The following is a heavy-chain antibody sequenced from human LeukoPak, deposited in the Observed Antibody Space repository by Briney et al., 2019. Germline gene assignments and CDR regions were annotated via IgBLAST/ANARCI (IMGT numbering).Heavy chain of an antibody. D-gene: IGHD3-3*01. Sequence: GRSLRLSCAASGFTFSSYAMHWVRQAPGKGLEWVAVISYDGSNKYYADSVKGRFTISRDNSKNTLYLQMNSLRAEDTAVYYCARGSDFDYWGQGTLVTVSS. CDR2: ISYDGSNK. CDR3: ARGSDFDY. CDR1: GFTFSSYA. V-gene: IGHV3-30-3*01. J-gene: IGHJ4*02.